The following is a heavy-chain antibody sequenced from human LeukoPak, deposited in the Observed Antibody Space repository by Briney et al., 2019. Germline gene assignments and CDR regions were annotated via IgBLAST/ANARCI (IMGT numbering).Heavy chain of an antibody. CDR3: VRVTTIYAGAFDI. J-gene: IGHJ3*02. CDR2: THSSGST. D-gene: IGHD3-16*01. CDR1: GGSITSDY. V-gene: IGHV4-59*01. Sequence: SETLSLTCTVSGGSITSDYWTWIRQSPGKGLEWIGYTHSSGSTNQNPSLRSRVTISLDTSKSQFSLKLTSVTAADTAIYYCVRVTTIYAGAFDIWGPGTMVTVSS.